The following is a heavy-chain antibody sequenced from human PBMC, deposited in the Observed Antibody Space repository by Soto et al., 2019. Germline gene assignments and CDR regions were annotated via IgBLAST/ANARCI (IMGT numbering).Heavy chain of an antibody. D-gene: IGHD6-19*01. CDR1: GYTFTSYA. CDR2: INAGNGNT. CDR3: ARAPMGIAVAGRSWFDP. J-gene: IGHJ5*02. Sequence: QVQLVQSGAEVKKPGASVKVSCKASGYTFTSYAMHWVRQAPGQRLEWMGWINAGNGNTKYSQKFQGRVTITRDTSASTAYMELSSLISEDTAVYYCARAPMGIAVAGRSWFDPWGQGTLVTVSS. V-gene: IGHV1-3*01.